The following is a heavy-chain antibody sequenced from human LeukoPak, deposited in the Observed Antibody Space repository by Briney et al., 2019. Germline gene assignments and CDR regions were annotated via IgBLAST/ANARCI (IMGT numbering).Heavy chain of an antibody. Sequence: GGSLRLSCAASGFTFRSYAMSWVRQAPGKGLEWVSAISFSGTNTYYADSVKGRFTISRDNLKNTLYLQMNSLGAEDTAVYFCAKEVKAATNWFDPWGQGTLVTVSS. D-gene: IGHD6-25*01. CDR1: GFTFRSYA. CDR2: ISFSGTNT. CDR3: AKEVKAATNWFDP. V-gene: IGHV3-23*01. J-gene: IGHJ5*02.